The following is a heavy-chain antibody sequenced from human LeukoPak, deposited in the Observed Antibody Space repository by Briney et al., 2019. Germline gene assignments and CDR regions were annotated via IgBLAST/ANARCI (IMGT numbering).Heavy chain of an antibody. CDR3: ATWASTDY. CDR2: ISYDGSNK. D-gene: IGHD7-27*01. J-gene: IGHJ4*02. Sequence: GGSLRLSCAASGFTFSSYGMHWVRQAPGKGLEWVAVISYDGSNKYYADSVKGRFTISRDNSKNTLYLQVNSLRAEDTAVYYCATWASTDYWGQGTLVTVSS. CDR1: GFTFSSYG. V-gene: IGHV3-30*03.